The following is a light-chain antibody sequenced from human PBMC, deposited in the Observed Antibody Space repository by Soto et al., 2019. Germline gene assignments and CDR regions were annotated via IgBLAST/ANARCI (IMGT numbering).Light chain of an antibody. Sequence: DIVMTQSPDSLSVSLGERATINCKPSQSILYRPNGKEYLAWYQQKPGHPPKLLIYWASTRESGVPDRFSGSGSGTDFTLTISSLQAEDVAVYYCQQFFTTPLTFGGGTRVEI. CDR3: QQFFTTPLT. CDR2: WAS. V-gene: IGKV4-1*01. J-gene: IGKJ4*01. CDR1: QSILYRPNGKEY.